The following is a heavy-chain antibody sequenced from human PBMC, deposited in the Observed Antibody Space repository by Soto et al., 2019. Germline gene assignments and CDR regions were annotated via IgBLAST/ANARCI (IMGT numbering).Heavy chain of an antibody. CDR1: GFTFSSYG. CDR3: AKDNRRWYYYDSSGYYSRPPHFDY. Sequence: GGSLRLSCAASGFTFSSYGMHWVRQAPGKGLEWVAVISYDGSNKNYVDSVRGRFTISRDNSKNTLYLQMNSLRAEDTAVYYCAKDNRRWYYYDSSGYYSRPPHFDYWGQGTLVNVSS. CDR2: ISYDGSNK. D-gene: IGHD3-22*01. V-gene: IGHV3-30*18. J-gene: IGHJ4*02.